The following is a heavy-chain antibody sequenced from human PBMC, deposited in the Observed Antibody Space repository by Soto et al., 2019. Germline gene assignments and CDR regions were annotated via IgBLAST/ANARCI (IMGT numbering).Heavy chain of an antibody. CDR2: IWYDGSNK. CDR1: GFTFSSYG. D-gene: IGHD5-12*01. V-gene: IGHV3-33*01. CDR3: ARDLRYIATNTLDF. Sequence: QVQLVESGGGVVQPGRSLRLSCAASGFTFSSYGMHWVRQAPGKGLEWVADIWYDGSNKYYADSVKGRFTISRDNSKNPLYLNMNGLRAEDTAVYNCARDLRYIATNTLDFWGQGTLVTVSS. J-gene: IGHJ4*02.